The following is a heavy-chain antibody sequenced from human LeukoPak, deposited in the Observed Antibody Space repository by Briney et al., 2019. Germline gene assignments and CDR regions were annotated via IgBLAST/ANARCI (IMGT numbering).Heavy chain of an antibody. CDR1: GFTFSSYG. CDR2: IWHDGSNK. J-gene: IGHJ5*02. D-gene: IGHD2-2*01. V-gene: IGHV3-33*06. CDR3: AKDSRAYCSSTSCPPWFDP. Sequence: GGSLRLSCAASGFTFSSYGMHWVRQAPGKGLEWVAVIWHDGSNKYYADSVKGRFTISRDNSKNTLYLQMNSLRAEDTAVYYCAKDSRAYCSSTSCPPWFDPWAQGTLVTVSS.